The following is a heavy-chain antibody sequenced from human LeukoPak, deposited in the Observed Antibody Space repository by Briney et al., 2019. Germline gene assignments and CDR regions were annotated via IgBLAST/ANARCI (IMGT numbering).Heavy chain of an antibody. CDR3: ARLKATVSIHAYFDS. J-gene: IGHJ4*02. V-gene: IGHV4-39*07. D-gene: IGHD4-17*01. CDR1: GVSISSSNSY. Sequence: SETLSLTCTVSGVSISSSNSYWGWIRQPPGKGLEWIGSIYYSGSTYYNPSLKSRVTISSDTSKIQFSLELTSVTAADTAVYYCARLKATVSIHAYFDSWGQGTLVTVSS. CDR2: IYYSGST.